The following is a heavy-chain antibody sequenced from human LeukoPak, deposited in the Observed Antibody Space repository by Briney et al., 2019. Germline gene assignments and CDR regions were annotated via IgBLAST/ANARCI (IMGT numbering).Heavy chain of an antibody. CDR2: IYYSGST. Sequence: SETLSLTCTVSGGSISSYYWSWIRQPPGKGLEWIGYIYYSGSTNYNPSLKSRVTISVDTSKNQFSLKLSSVTAADTAVYYCARIYSGYDEDDYWGQGTLVTVSS. CDR3: ARIYSGYDEDDY. CDR1: GGSISSYY. V-gene: IGHV4-59*01. D-gene: IGHD5-12*01. J-gene: IGHJ4*02.